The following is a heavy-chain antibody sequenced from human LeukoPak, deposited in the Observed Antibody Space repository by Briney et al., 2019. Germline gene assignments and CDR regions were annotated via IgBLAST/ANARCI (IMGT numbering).Heavy chain of an antibody. J-gene: IGHJ4*01. V-gene: IGHV4-59*01. Sequence: SETLSLTCTVSGASFTSYYLTWIRQSPEKGLEWIAYINNYGSTKYYPSLKSRVCISEETAKNQFSLNLKSVTAADTAIYYCARGVGYGDSRHYDHWGPGILVTVSS. CDR1: GASFTSYY. D-gene: IGHD4-17*01. CDR3: ARGVGYGDSRHYDH. CDR2: INNYGST.